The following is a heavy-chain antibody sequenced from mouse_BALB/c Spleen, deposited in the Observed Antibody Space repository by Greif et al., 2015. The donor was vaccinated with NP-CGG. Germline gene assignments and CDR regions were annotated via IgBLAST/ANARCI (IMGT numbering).Heavy chain of an antibody. Sequence: VQLQQSGPELVKPGASMKISCKASGYSFTGYTMNWVKESHGKNLEWIGLINPYNGGTSYNQKFKGKATLTVDKSSSTAYMELLSPTSEYSAVYYCAREGYGGSYPLAYWGQGTLVTVSA. D-gene: IGHD1-1*01. J-gene: IGHJ3*01. V-gene: IGHV1-18*01. CDR3: AREGYGGSYPLAY. CDR1: GYSFTGYT. CDR2: INPYNGGT.